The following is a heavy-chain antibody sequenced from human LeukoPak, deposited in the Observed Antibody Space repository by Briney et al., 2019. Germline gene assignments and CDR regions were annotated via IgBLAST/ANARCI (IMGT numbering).Heavy chain of an antibody. Sequence: PSETLSLTCAVYGGSFSGYYWSWIRQPPGKGLGWIGEINHSGSTNYNPSLKSRVTISVDTSKNQFSLKLSSVTAADTAVYYCATSANGSCPFDYWGQGTLVTVSS. CDR2: INHSGST. V-gene: IGHV4-34*01. CDR3: ATSANGSCPFDY. D-gene: IGHD2-15*01. J-gene: IGHJ4*02. CDR1: GGSFSGYY.